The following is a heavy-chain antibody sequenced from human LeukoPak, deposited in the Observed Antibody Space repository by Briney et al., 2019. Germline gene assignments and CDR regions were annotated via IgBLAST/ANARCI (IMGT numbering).Heavy chain of an antibody. V-gene: IGHV3-30-3*01. J-gene: IGHJ5*02. CDR3: ARDLRFGSGSYSYP. D-gene: IGHD3-10*01. CDR2: ISYDGSNK. CDR1: GFTFSSYA. Sequence: SLRLSCAASGFTFSSYAMHWVRQAPGKGLEWVAVISYDGSNKYYADSVKGRFTISRDNSKNTLYLQMNSLRAEDTAVYYCARDLRFGSGSYSYPWGQGTLVIVSS.